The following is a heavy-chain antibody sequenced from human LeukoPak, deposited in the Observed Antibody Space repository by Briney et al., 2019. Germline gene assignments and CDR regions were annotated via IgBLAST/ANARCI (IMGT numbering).Heavy chain of an antibody. D-gene: IGHD7-27*01. CDR1: GFTFSSYA. CDR2: ISYDGSNK. V-gene: IGHV3-30*04. CDR3: AKDGGLWVSAHWGDS. Sequence: GGSLRLSCAASGFTFSSYAMHWVRQAPGKGLEWVAVISYDGSNKYYADSVKGRFTISRDDSKNTLYLQMNSLRAEDTAVYYCAKDGGLWVSAHWGDSWGRGTLVTVSS. J-gene: IGHJ4*02.